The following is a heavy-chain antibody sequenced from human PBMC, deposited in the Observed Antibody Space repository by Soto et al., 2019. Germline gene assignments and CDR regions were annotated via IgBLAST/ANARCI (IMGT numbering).Heavy chain of an antibody. J-gene: IGHJ2*01. CDR3: ARVTSAAPEDL. CDR1: GFTFSGYA. CDR2: ISGSGGST. V-gene: IGHV3-23*01. D-gene: IGHD6-13*01. Sequence: GGSLRLSCAASGFTFSGYAMSWVRQAPGKGLEWVSAISGSGGSTYYADSVKGRFTISRDNSKNTLYLQMNSLRAEDTAVYYCARVTSAAPEDLWGRGTLVTVSS.